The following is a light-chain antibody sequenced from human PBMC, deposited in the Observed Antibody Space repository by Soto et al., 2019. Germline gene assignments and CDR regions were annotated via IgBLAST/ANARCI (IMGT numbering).Light chain of an antibody. CDR3: QQTYDSLFS. J-gene: IGKJ3*01. Sequence: DISLTQSPSSLSASVGDSVTITCRASQTISRYLNWYQQRPGKAPSLLIYATFNLQTGAPSRFSGSGSGTDFTLSITGLQPEDFATYYCQQTYDSLFSFGPGTTLDLK. CDR2: ATF. V-gene: IGKV1-39*01. CDR1: QTISRY.